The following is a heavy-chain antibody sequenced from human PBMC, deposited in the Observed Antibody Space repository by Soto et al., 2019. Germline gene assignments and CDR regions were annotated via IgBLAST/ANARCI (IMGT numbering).Heavy chain of an antibody. CDR1: GFTFSSYA. V-gene: IGHV3-30-3*01. CDR3: ARDVGIVVVAATLDY. Sequence: GGSLRLSCAASGFTFSSYAMHWVRQAPGKGLEWVAVISYDGSNKYYADSVKGRFTISRDNSKNTLYLQMNSLRAEDTAVYYCARDVGIVVVAATLDYWGQGTLVTVSS. CDR2: ISYDGSNK. D-gene: IGHD2-15*01. J-gene: IGHJ4*02.